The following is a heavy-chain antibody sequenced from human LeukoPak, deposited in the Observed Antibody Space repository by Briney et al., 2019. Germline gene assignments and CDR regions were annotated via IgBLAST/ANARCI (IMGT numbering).Heavy chain of an antibody. CDR2: ISSNNIYT. D-gene: IGHD2-15*01. J-gene: IGHJ4*02. CDR3: ARGGYRTNFDY. Sequence: PGGSLRLSCAVSGFTFSDYYTSWIRQAPGKGLEWVSYISSNNIYTNHADSVKGRFTISRDNAKNSLYLQMNSLRAEDTAVYFCARGGYRTNFDYWGQGTLVTVSS. V-gene: IGHV3-11*05. CDR1: GFTFSDYY.